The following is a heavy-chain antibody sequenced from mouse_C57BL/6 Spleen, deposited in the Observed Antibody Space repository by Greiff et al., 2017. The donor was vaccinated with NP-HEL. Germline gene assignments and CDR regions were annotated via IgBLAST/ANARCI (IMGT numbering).Heavy chain of an antibody. J-gene: IGHJ4*01. CDR2: IYPRSGNT. CDR1: GYTFTSYG. Sequence: HVQLQQSGAELARPGASVKLSCKASGYTFTSYGISWVKQRTGQGLEWIGEIYPRSGNTYYNEKFKGKATLTADKSSSTAYMELRSLTSEDSAVYFCARENYSNSLYAMDYWGQGTSVTVSS. V-gene: IGHV1-81*01. CDR3: ARENYSNSLYAMDY. D-gene: IGHD2-5*01.